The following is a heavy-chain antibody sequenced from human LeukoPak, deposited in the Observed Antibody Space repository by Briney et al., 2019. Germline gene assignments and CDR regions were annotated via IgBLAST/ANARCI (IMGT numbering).Heavy chain of an antibody. J-gene: IGHJ4*02. D-gene: IGHD3-22*01. V-gene: IGHV3-23*01. CDR1: GFTFSSYA. CDR2: ISGSGDST. CDR3: AKPLVSDYYDSSGYWGY. Sequence: GGSLRLSCAASGFTFSSYAMSWVRQAPGKGLEWVSAISGSGDSTYYSDSVKGRFTISRDNSKNTLYVQMNSLRAEETAVYYCAKPLVSDYYDSSGYWGYWGQGTLVTVSS.